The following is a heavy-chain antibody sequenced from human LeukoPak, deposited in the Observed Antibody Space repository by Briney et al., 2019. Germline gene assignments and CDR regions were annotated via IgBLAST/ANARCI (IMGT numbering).Heavy chain of an antibody. V-gene: IGHV5-51*01. CDR1: EYTFAHFW. Sequence: GESLKISCKGSEYTFAHFWIAWVRQMPGKGLEWMGIIYSGDSDTRYSPSFEGQVTISADKSINTAYLQWSSLKASDTAMYYCARLDTSGNGPNAFGLWGQGTLVTVSS. J-gene: IGHJ3*01. CDR2: IYSGDSDT. CDR3: ARLDTSGNGPNAFGL. D-gene: IGHD3-10*01.